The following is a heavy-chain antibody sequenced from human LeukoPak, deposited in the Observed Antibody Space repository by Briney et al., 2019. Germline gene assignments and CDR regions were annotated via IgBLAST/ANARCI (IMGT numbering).Heavy chain of an antibody. CDR3: ARDDDN. V-gene: IGHV4-4*02. CDR2: IYHSGST. Sequence: PSETLSLTCAVSGGSISSSNWWSWVRQPPGKALEWIGEIYHSGSTNYNPSLKSRVTISVDTSKNQFSLKLSSVTAADTAVYYCARDDDNWGQGTLVTVSS. D-gene: IGHD3-9*01. J-gene: IGHJ4*02. CDR1: GGSISSSNW.